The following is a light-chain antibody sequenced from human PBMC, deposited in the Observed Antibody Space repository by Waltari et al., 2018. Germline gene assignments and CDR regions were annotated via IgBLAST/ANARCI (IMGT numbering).Light chain of an antibody. CDR2: RNH. Sequence: QSVLTQPPSASETPGQRVTISCSGSNSNLGSNYLYWYQQLPGTAPKLLLYRNHQRPSGVPDRFSASKSGTSASLAIDGLRSEDEAVYYCASWDDSHYVFGPGTQVTVL. J-gene: IGLJ1*01. V-gene: IGLV1-47*01. CDR1: NSNLGSNY. CDR3: ASWDDSHYV.